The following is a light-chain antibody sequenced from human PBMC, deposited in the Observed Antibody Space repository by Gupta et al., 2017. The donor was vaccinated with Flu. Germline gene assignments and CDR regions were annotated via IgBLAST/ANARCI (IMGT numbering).Light chain of an antibody. V-gene: IGKV1-39*01. CDR3: RQSRRTPYT. Sequence: DFQMTQSPSSLSASVGDRLTITGRASQSINNYLTWYQQKPWKAPNLLIYGAPSCQRGAPSGSRGSGSMRVFTPSIRRVQPEDFASYYLRQSRRTPYTFGQGTKLE. J-gene: IGKJ2*01. CDR2: GAP. CDR1: QSINNY.